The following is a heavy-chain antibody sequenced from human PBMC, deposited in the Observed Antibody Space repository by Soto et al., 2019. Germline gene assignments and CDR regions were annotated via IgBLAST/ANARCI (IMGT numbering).Heavy chain of an antibody. Sequence: PGGSLRLSXAASGFTFSSYSMNWVRQAPGKGLEWVSFISSSSSTTYHADPVKGRFTISRDNAKNSVYLQMNSLRAEDTAVYYCARDRSYGSYDNWGQGTLVTVSS. J-gene: IGHJ4*02. V-gene: IGHV3-48*01. CDR3: ARDRSYGSYDN. CDR1: GFTFSSYS. CDR2: ISSSSSTT. D-gene: IGHD5-18*01.